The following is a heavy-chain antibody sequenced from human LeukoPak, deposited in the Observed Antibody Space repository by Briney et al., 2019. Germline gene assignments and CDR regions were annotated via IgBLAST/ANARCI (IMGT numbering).Heavy chain of an antibody. D-gene: IGHD4-17*01. Sequence: SETLSLTCTVSGGSISSSSYYWGWIRQPPGKGLEWIGSIYYSGSTYYNPSLKSRVTISVDTSKNQFSLKLSSVTAADRAVYYCARHQADDYGDYYFDYWGQGTLVTVSS. CDR1: GGSISSSSYY. CDR3: ARHQADDYGDYYFDY. CDR2: IYYSGST. J-gene: IGHJ4*02. V-gene: IGHV4-39*01.